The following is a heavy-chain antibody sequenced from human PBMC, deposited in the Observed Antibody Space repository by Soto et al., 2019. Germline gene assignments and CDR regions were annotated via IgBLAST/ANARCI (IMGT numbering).Heavy chain of an antibody. CDR1: GFTFSDYY. J-gene: IGHJ4*02. D-gene: IGHD4-4*01. CDR3: ARDDHSNFDFDY. CDR2: ISSTGSYT. V-gene: IGHV3-11*06. Sequence: QVQLVESGGGLVKPGGSLRLSCAASGFTFSDYYMSWIRQAPGKWLEWVSYISSTGSYTKYADSVKGRFTISRDNAKKSLYLQMNSLRAEDTAVYYCARDDHSNFDFDYWVQGTLVTVSS.